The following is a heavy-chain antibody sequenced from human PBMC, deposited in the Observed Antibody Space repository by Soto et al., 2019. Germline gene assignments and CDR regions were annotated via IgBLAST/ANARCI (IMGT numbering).Heavy chain of an antibody. Sequence: GGSLRLSCAASGFTFSSYSMNWVRQAPGKGLEWVSYISSSSSTIYYADSVKGRFTISRDNAKNSLYLQMNSLRAEDTAVYYCARDLERHYYDSSGFLDYWGQGTLVTVSS. CDR2: ISSSSSTI. CDR1: GFTFSSYS. J-gene: IGHJ4*02. V-gene: IGHV3-48*01. D-gene: IGHD3-22*01. CDR3: ARDLERHYYDSSGFLDY.